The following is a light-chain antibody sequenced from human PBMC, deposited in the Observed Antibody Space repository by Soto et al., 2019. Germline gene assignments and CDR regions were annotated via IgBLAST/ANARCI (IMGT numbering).Light chain of an antibody. J-gene: IGLJ1*01. V-gene: IGLV2-14*01. CDR2: DVS. Sequence: QSVLTQPASVSGSPGQSITISCTGTSSDVGGYNYVSLYQQHPGKAPKLMIYDVSNRPSGVSNRFSGSKSGNTASLTISGLQAEDEADYYCSSYTSSSTYAFGTGTKVTVL. CDR3: SSYTSSSTYA. CDR1: SSDVGGYNY.